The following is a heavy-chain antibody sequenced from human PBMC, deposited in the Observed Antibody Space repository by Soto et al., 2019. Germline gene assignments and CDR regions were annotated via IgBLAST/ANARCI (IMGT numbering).Heavy chain of an antibody. CDR3: ARQGSHSSRRLSWFDP. D-gene: IGHD3-16*01. Sequence: PSETLSLTCTASGGSSSISTYAWGWIRQPPGKGLEWIGSMHYSGATYYNPSLKSRVSISVDTSKSQFSLKLTFVTAADTAVYFCARQGSHSSRRLSWFDPWGQGTLVTVSS. J-gene: IGHJ5*02. CDR2: MHYSGAT. CDR1: GGSSSISTYA. V-gene: IGHV4-39*01.